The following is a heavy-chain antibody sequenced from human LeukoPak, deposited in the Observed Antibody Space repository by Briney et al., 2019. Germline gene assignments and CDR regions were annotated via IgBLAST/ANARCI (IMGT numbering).Heavy chain of an antibody. J-gene: IGHJ4*02. CDR1: GGSISSHY. D-gene: IGHD3-3*01. CDR3: ARGGFWSGYYYFDY. CDR2: IYYSGST. Sequence: SETLSLTCTVSGGSISSHYWSWIRQPPAKGLECIGYIYYSGSTKYNPSLKSRVTISVDTSKNQFSLKLSSVTAADTAVYYCARGGFWSGYYYFDYWGQGTLVTVSS. V-gene: IGHV4-59*11.